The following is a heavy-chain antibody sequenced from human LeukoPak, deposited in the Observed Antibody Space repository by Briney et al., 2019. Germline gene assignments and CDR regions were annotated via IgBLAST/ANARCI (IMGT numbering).Heavy chain of an antibody. D-gene: IGHD3-16*01. CDR1: GGTFSSYT. CDR2: IIPILGIA. J-gene: IGHJ4*02. Sequence: VAAVKVSCKASGGTFSSYTISWVRQAPGQGLEWMGRIIPILGIANYAQKFQGRVTITADKSTSTAYMELSSLRSEDTAVYYCARIGLWGTQVDYWGQGTLVTVSS. CDR3: ARIGLWGTQVDY. V-gene: IGHV1-69*02.